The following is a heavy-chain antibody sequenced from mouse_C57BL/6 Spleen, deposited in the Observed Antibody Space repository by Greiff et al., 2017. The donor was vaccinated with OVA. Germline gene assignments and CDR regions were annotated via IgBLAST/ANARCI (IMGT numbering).Heavy chain of an antibody. V-gene: IGHV1-15*01. CDR3: TIIYYDYDVDY. CDR2: IDPETGGT. J-gene: IGHJ2*01. D-gene: IGHD2-4*01. Sequence: VQLQQSGAELVRPGASVTLSCKASGYTFTDYEMHWVKQTPVHGLEWIGAIDPETGGTAYNQKFKGKAILTADKSSSTAYMELRSLTSEDSAVYYCTIIYYDYDVDYWGQGTTLTVSS. CDR1: GYTFTDYE.